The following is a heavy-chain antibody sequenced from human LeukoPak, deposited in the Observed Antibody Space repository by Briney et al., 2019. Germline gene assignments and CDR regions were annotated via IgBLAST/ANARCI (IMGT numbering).Heavy chain of an antibody. Sequence: GGSLRLSCAASGFTFSSYAMSWVRQAPGKGLEWVSAISGSGGSTYYADSVKGRFTISRDNSKNTLYLQMNSLRAEDTAVYYCAKHWWSTVVTRTDDYWGQGTLVTVSS. V-gene: IGHV3-23*01. CDR1: GFTFSSYA. CDR2: ISGSGGST. J-gene: IGHJ4*02. CDR3: AKHWWSTVVTRTDDY. D-gene: IGHD4-23*01.